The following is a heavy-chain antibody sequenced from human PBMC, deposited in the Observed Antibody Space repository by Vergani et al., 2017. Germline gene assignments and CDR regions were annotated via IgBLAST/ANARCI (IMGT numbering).Heavy chain of an antibody. CDR1: GFTFSSYW. Sequence: EVQLVESGGGLVQPGGSLRLSCAASGFTFSSYWMHWVRQAPGKGLVWVSRINSDGSSTSYADSVKGRFTISRDNAKNTLYLQMNSLRAEDTAVYYCARRFGSSSPGAVDMWGQGTMVTVSS. CDR3: ARRFGSSSPGAVDM. D-gene: IGHD6-13*01. CDR2: INSDGSST. V-gene: IGHV3-74*01. J-gene: IGHJ3*02.